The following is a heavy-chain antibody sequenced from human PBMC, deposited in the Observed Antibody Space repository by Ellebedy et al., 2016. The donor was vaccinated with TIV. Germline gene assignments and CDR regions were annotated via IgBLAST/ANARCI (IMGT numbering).Heavy chain of an antibody. CDR1: GDSVSSNTAV. D-gene: IGHD3-10*01. CDR3: AREGYYGSGKPNPLAY. CDR2: TFYRSQWHT. V-gene: IGHV6-1*01. Sequence: SETLSLXXAISGDSVSSNTAVWNWIRQSPSRGLEWLGRTFYRSQWHTEYAASVKSRITISPDTSKNQFSLQLNSVTPEDTAVYYCAREGYYGSGKPNPLAYWGQGTLVTVSS. J-gene: IGHJ4*02.